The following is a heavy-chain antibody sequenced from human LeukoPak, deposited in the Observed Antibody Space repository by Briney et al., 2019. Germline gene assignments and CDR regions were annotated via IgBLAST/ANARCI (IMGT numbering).Heavy chain of an antibody. CDR1: GFTFSSYN. D-gene: IGHD7-27*01. V-gene: IGHV3-21*04. CDR2: ISSSSSYI. Sequence: GGSLRLSCAASGFTFSSYNMNWVRKAPGKGLEWVSSISSSSSYIYYADSVKGRFTISRDNSKNTLYLQLNSLRAEDTAVYYCAKDYSETEPGDPRAFDIWGQGTMVTVSS. J-gene: IGHJ3*02. CDR3: AKDYSETEPGDPRAFDI.